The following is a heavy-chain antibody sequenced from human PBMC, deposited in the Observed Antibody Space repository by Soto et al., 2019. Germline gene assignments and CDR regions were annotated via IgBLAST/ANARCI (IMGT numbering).Heavy chain of an antibody. J-gene: IGHJ3*02. CDR3: ARAVKQWLGSGAFDI. D-gene: IGHD6-19*01. V-gene: IGHV4-59*01. Sequence: SETLSLTCTVSGGSISSYYWSWIRQPPGKGLEWIGYIYYSGSTNYNPSLKSRVTISVDTSKNQFSLKLSSVTAADTAVYYCARAVKQWLGSGAFDIWGQGTMVTVSS. CDR1: GGSISSYY. CDR2: IYYSGST.